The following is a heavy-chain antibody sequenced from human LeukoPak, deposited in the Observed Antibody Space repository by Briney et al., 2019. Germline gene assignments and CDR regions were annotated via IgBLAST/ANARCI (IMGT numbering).Heavy chain of an antibody. V-gene: IGHV1-2*02. CDR3: ARTSIAARRADFDS. Sequence: ASVKVPCKPSGYTFTHYYIHWVRQAPGQRLEWMGWINSNGGGTSYAQKFQGRVTLTRDTPTRTAYMELNRLTSDDTAVYYCARTSIAARRADFDSWGQGTVVTVSS. D-gene: IGHD6-6*01. CDR2: INSNGGGT. J-gene: IGHJ4*02. CDR1: GYTFTHYY.